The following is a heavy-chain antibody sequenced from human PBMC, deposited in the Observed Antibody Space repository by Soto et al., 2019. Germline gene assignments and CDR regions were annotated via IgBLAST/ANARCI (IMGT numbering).Heavy chain of an antibody. V-gene: IGHV4-31*03. Sequence: QVQLQESGPGLVKPSQTLSLTCTVSGGSISSSSYYWRWIRQHPGKGLEWIGYIYYSGKTYYNPSRQSRLTISADTTKNQFALKLTSVTAADTAVYYCASRDGFNYPFDYWGQGTLVTVSS. CDR3: ASRDGFNYPFDY. J-gene: IGHJ4*02. D-gene: IGHD5-12*01. CDR1: GGSISSSSYY. CDR2: IYYSGKT.